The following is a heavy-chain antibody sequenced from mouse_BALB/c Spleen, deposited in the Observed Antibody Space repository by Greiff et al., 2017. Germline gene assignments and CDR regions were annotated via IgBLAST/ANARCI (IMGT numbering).Heavy chain of an antibody. CDR2: ISYSGST. CDR1: GYSITSDYA. J-gene: IGHJ2*01. CDR3: AGSYYGNYY. D-gene: IGHD2-10*01. V-gene: IGHV3-2*02. Sequence: VQLKESGPGLVKPSQSLSLTCTVTGYSITSDYAWNWIRQFPGNKLEWMGYISYSGSTSYNPSLKSRISITRDTSKNQFFLQLNSVTTEDTATYYCAGSYYGNYYWGQGTTLTVSS.